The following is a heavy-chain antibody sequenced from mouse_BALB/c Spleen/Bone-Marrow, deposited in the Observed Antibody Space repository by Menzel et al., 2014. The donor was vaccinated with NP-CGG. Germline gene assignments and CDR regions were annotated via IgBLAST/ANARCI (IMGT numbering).Heavy chain of an antibody. D-gene: IGHD4-1*01. CDR3: TRGGNWEDIDY. Sequence: EVNLVESGGGLVQPGGSWRLSCAASGFTFSSFGMHWVRQAPEKGLEWVAYISSGSSPIFYADTVKARFTISRDNPKNTLFLQMTSLRSEDTAIYYCTRGGNWEDIDYWGQGTTLTVSS. J-gene: IGHJ2*01. V-gene: IGHV5-17*02. CDR1: GFTFSSFG. CDR2: ISSGSSPI.